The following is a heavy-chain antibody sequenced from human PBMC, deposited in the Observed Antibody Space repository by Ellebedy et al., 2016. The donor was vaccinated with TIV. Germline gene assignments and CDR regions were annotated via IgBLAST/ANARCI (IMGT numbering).Heavy chain of an antibody. CDR2: ISAYNGNT. CDR1: GYTFTSYG. V-gene: IGHV1-18*04. D-gene: IGHD3-3*01. J-gene: IGHJ6*02. CDR3: ARDSSGDFWSGYYWSPYYYGMDV. Sequence: ASVKVSXXASGYTFTSYGISWVRQAPGQGLEWMGWISAYNGNTNYAQKLQGRVTMTTDTSTSTAYMELRSLRSDDTAVYYCARDSSGDFWSGYYWSPYYYGMDVWGQGTTVTVSS.